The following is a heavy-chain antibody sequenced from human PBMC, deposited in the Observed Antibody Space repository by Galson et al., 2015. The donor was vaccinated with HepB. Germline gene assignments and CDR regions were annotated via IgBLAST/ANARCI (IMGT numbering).Heavy chain of an antibody. D-gene: IGHD1-26*01. CDR2: LSGSGVST. J-gene: IGHJ4*02. V-gene: IGHV3-23*01. CDR3: AKNSGSYHEYYFEY. CDR1: GFTFSHYA. Sequence: SLRLSCAASGFTFSHYAMTWVRQAPGKGLEWVSALSGSGVSTYYADSVKGRFTIPRDNSKNTLYLQMNSLRVEDTAIYYCAKNSGSYHEYYFEYWGQGTLVTVSS.